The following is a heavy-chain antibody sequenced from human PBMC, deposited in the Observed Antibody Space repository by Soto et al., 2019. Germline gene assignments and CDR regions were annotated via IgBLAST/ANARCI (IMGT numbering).Heavy chain of an antibody. CDR2: IYTSGST. Sequence: TLSLTCTVSGVSFSTSGYYWTWIRQHPGKGLEWIGFIYTSGSTYYNPSLKSRVVISIDTSNSQFSLRLTSVTSADTAVYYCAREVAARGRWLDPWGQGILVTVSS. CDR1: GVSFSTSGYY. V-gene: IGHV4-31*03. J-gene: IGHJ5*02. CDR3: AREVAARGRWLDP. D-gene: IGHD6-6*01.